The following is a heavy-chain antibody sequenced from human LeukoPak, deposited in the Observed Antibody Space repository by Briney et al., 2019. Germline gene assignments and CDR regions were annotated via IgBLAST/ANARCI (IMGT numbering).Heavy chain of an antibody. CDR1: GFTFSSYW. V-gene: IGHV3-7*01. D-gene: IGHD2-21*01. CDR2: IKQDGSEK. CDR3: ARDRGIVNSGGYYYGMDV. Sequence: PGGSLRLSCAASGFTFSSYWMSWVRQAPGKGLEWVANIKQDGSEKYYVVSVKGRFTISRDNAKNSLYLQMNSLRAEDTAVYYCARDRGIVNSGGYYYGMDVWGQGTTVTVSS. J-gene: IGHJ6*02.